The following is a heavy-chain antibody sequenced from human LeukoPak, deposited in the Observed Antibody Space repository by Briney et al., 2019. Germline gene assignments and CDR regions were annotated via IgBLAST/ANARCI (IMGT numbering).Heavy chain of an antibody. CDR1: GFTFSSYA. CDR2: ISGSGGST. V-gene: IGHV3-23*01. J-gene: IGHJ5*02. Sequence: GGSLRLSCAASGFTFSSYAMGWVRQAPGKGLEWVSAISGSGGSTYYADSVKGRFTISRDNSKNTLYLQMNSLRAEDTAVYYCAKQRAVVVVAATAPFDPWGQGTLVTVSS. CDR3: AKQRAVVVVAATAPFDP. D-gene: IGHD2-15*01.